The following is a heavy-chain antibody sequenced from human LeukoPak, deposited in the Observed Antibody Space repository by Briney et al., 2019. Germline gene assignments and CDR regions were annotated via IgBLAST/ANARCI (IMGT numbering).Heavy chain of an antibody. J-gene: IGHJ6*03. D-gene: IGHD4-17*01. Sequence: HVASVKVSCKASGGNLSNYAISRVRQAPGQGLEWMGGIIPIFGTAKYAEKFQGRITITADKSTNTAYMELSGLRSEDTAIYYCAFGSTVANTGYYYYMDVWGKGTTVTVSS. V-gene: IGHV1-69*06. CDR3: AFGSTVANTGYYYYMDV. CDR1: GGNLSNYA. CDR2: IIPIFGTA.